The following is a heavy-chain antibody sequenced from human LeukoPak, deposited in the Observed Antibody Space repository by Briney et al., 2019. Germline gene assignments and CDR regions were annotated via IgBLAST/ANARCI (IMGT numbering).Heavy chain of an antibody. V-gene: IGHV1-8*01. CDR3: ARASPNYYGSGSYYYYFDC. D-gene: IGHD3-10*01. CDR1: GYTFTSYD. CDR2: MNPNSGNT. Sequence: ASVKVSCKASGYTFTSYDINWVRQATGQGLEWMGWMNPNSGNTGYAQKFQGRVTMTRNTSISTAYMELSSLRSEDTAVYYCARASPNYYGSGSYYYYFDCWGQGTLVTVSS. J-gene: IGHJ4*02.